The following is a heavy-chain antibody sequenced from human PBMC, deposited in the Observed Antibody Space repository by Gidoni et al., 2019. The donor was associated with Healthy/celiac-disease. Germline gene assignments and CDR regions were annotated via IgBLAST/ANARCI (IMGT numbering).Heavy chain of an antibody. CDR3: ARGGRAAPKDY. CDR2: IKHGGSN. CDR1: GGSFSRSH. Sequence: QVQLQQWGAGLSKPSATLSLTCAVYGGSFSRSHWGRIRQPPGKGLEWIGEIKHGGSNNYDPSLKSRVTITVDTYKNQYSLKLSSVTAEDTAVYYCARGGRAAPKDYWGQGTLVTVSS. J-gene: IGHJ4*02. D-gene: IGHD6-6*01. V-gene: IGHV4-34*01.